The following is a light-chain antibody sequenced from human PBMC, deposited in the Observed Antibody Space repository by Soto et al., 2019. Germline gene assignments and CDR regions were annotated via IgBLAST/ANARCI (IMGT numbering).Light chain of an antibody. Sequence: EIVLTQSPGTLSLSPGGRATLSCRASQSVTNRYLAWYQQKPGQAPRLLIYGASGRPTGIPDRFSGSGSGTDFTLTISRLEPEDFAVYFCQQYASSPTFGQGTTVEIK. CDR3: QQYASSPT. J-gene: IGKJ1*01. CDR1: QSVTNRY. V-gene: IGKV3-20*01. CDR2: GAS.